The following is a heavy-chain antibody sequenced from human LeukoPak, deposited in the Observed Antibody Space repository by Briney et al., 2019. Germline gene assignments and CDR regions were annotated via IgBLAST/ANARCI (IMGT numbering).Heavy chain of an antibody. CDR3: ARVGIAAVVEYFDY. Sequence: GGSLRLSCAASGFTFSSYSMNWVRQAPGKGLEWVSSISSSSSYIYYADSVKGRFTISRDNAKNSLYLQMNSLRAEDTAVYYCARVGIAAVVEYFDYWGQGTLVTVSS. CDR2: ISSSSSYI. V-gene: IGHV3-21*04. D-gene: IGHD6-13*01. CDR1: GFTFSSYS. J-gene: IGHJ4*02.